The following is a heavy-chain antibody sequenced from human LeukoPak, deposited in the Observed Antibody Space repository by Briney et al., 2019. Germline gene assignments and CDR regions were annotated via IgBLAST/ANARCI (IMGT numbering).Heavy chain of an antibody. CDR2: ISAYNGNT. Sequence: GASVKVSCKASGYTFTSYGISWVRQAPGQGLEWMGWISAYNGNTNYAQKLQGRVTMTTDTSTSTAYMELRSLRSDDTAVYYCARAPVGATVPANYWYFDLWGRGTLVTVSS. CDR1: GYTFTSYG. J-gene: IGHJ2*01. D-gene: IGHD1-26*01. CDR3: ARAPVGATVPANYWYFDL. V-gene: IGHV1-18*01.